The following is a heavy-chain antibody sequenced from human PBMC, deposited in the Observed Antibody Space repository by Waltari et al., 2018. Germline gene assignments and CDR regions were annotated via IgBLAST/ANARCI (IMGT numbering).Heavy chain of an antibody. CDR3: AKGGGGWYVGWYYFDY. J-gene: IGHJ4*02. CDR2: ISWNSGSI. Sequence: EVQLVASGGGLVQPGRSLRLSCAASGFTFDDYAMHGFRQAPGKGLEWVSGISWNSGSIGYADSVKGRFTISRDNAKNSLYLQMNSLRAEDTALYYCAKGGGGWYVGWYYFDYWGQGTLVTVSS. D-gene: IGHD6-19*01. V-gene: IGHV3-9*01. CDR1: GFTFDDYA.